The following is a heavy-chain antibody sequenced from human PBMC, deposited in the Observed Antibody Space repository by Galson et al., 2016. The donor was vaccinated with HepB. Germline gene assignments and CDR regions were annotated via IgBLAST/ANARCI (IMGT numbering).Heavy chain of an antibody. Sequence: SLRLSCAASGFTFSSYATNWVRQSPAKGLEWVSAVRNSGGGTFYADSVKGRFTISRDNSRNTLYLQMSNLTAEDTAVYYCAKGFDYSASSVFDYWGQGILVTVSA. D-gene: IGHD6-6*01. CDR2: VRNSGGGT. J-gene: IGHJ4*02. CDR1: GFTFSSYA. V-gene: IGHV3-23*01. CDR3: AKGFDYSASSVFDY.